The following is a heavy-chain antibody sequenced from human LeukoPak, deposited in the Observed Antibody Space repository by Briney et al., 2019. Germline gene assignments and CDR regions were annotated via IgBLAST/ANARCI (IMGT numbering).Heavy chain of an antibody. Sequence: GASVKVSCKASGYTFTDYYMHWMRQAPGQGLEWMGWIKPKSGGANCAQKFQGRVTMTRDTSISTAYMELSRLRSDDTAMYYCARDYIAMAGTGFDYWGQGTLVTVSS. D-gene: IGHD6-19*01. V-gene: IGHV1-2*02. CDR1: GYTFTDYY. J-gene: IGHJ4*02. CDR3: ARDYIAMAGTGFDY. CDR2: IKPKSGGA.